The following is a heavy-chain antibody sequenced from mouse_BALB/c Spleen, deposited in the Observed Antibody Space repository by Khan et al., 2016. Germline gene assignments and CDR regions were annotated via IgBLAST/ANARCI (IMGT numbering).Heavy chain of an antibody. Sequence: EVELVESGGGLVKPGGSLKLSCAASGFTFSSYAMSWVRQTPEKRLEWVATISSGGSYTYYPDSVKGRFTISRDNAKNTLYLQLSSLRSEDSAVFYCARKGLRRMGVLFDYWCRGTTIPVSS. V-gene: IGHV5-9-1*01. CDR2: ISSGGSYT. J-gene: IGHJ2*01. CDR3: ARKGLRRMGVLFDY. CDR1: GFTFSSYA. D-gene: IGHD2-4*01.